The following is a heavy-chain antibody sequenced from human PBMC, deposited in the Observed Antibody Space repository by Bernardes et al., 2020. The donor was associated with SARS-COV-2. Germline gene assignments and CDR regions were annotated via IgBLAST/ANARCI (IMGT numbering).Heavy chain of an antibody. D-gene: IGHD4-17*01. J-gene: IGHJ3*02. CDR1: GYTFTGYY. Sequence: ASVKVSCKASGYTFTGYYMHWVRQAPGQGLEWMGWINPNSGGTNYAQKFQGWVTMTRDTSISTAYMELSRLRSDDTAVYYCARSRLELDYGFDIWGQGTMVTVSS. CDR2: INPNSGGT. V-gene: IGHV1-2*04. CDR3: ARSRLELDYGFDI.